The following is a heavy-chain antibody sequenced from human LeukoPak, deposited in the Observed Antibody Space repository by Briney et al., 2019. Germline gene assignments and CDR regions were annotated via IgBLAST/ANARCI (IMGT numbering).Heavy chain of an antibody. CDR3: ARDGGVWELLNVFDY. CDR1: GFTFSSYS. V-gene: IGHV3-21*01. CDR2: ISSSSSYI. D-gene: IGHD1-26*01. J-gene: IGHJ4*02. Sequence: AGGSLRLSCAASGFTFSSYSMNWVRQAPGKGLEWVSSISSSSSYIYYADSVKGRFTISRDNAKNSLYLQMNSLRAEDTAVYYCARDGGVWELLNVFDYWGQGTLVTVSS.